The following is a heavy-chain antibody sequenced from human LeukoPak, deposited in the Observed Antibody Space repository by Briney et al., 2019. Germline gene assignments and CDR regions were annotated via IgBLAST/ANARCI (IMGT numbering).Heavy chain of an antibody. CDR1: GFTFSSYS. Sequence: GGSLRLSCSASGFTFSSYSMNWVRQAPGKGLEWVSYISASSGTIYYADSVKGRFTISRDNAKNSLYLQMSSLRDEDTAVYYCARTLTGMAVAGPKGFDYWGQGSLVTVSS. D-gene: IGHD6-19*01. J-gene: IGHJ4*02. V-gene: IGHV3-48*02. CDR3: ARTLTGMAVAGPKGFDY. CDR2: ISASSGTI.